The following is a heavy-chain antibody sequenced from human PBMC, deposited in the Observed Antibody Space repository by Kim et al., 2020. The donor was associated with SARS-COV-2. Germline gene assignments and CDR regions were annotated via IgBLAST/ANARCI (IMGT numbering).Heavy chain of an antibody. CDR3: ARGAAAGHYYGMDV. J-gene: IGHJ6*02. CDR2: INHSGST. Sequence: SETLSLTCAVYGGSFSGYYWSWIRQPPGKGLEWIGEINHSGSTNYNPSLKSRVTISVDTSKNQFSLKLSSVTAADTAVYYCARGAAAGHYYGMDVWGQGTTVTVSS. D-gene: IGHD6-13*01. V-gene: IGHV4-34*01. CDR1: GGSFSGYY.